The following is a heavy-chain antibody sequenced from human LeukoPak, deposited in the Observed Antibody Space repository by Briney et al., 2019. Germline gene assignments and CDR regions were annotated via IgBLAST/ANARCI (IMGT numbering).Heavy chain of an antibody. CDR3: ARERNYYGLDY. V-gene: IGHV1-69*06. CDR2: IIPIFGTA. D-gene: IGHD3-10*01. Sequence: SVKVSCKASGGTFSSYAISWVRQAPGPGLEWMGGIIPIFGTANYAQKFQGRVTITADKSTSTAYMELSSLRSEDTAVYYCARERNYYGLDYWGQGTLVTVSS. CDR1: GGTFSSYA. J-gene: IGHJ4*02.